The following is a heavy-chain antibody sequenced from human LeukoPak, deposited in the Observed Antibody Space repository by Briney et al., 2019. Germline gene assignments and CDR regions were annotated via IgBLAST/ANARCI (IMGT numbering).Heavy chain of an antibody. CDR2: IYHSGST. CDR3: ARDHSSSSWRDSLEI. D-gene: IGHD6-6*01. J-gene: IGHJ3*02. V-gene: IGHV4-4*02. Sequence: SGTLSLTCAVSGGSISSSNWWSWVRQPPGKGLGWIGEIYHSGSTNYNPSLKSLVTISVDKSKNQFSLKLSSVTAADTAVYYCARDHSSSSWRDSLEIWGPGTKVSVSS. CDR1: GGSISSSNW.